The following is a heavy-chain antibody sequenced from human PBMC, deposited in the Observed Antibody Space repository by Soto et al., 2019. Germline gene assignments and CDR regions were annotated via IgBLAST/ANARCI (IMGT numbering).Heavy chain of an antibody. J-gene: IGHJ6*02. CDR3: ARGVVIHYFYYYYGMDV. CDR2: INPNSGGT. Sequence: XSVKVSCNASGYTFTGYYMHWVRQAPGQGLEWMGWINPNSGGTNYAQKFQGRVTMTRDTSISTAYMELSRLRSDDTAVYYCARGVVIHYFYYYYGMDVWGQGTTVTVSS. D-gene: IGHD3-22*01. V-gene: IGHV1-2*02. CDR1: GYTFTGYY.